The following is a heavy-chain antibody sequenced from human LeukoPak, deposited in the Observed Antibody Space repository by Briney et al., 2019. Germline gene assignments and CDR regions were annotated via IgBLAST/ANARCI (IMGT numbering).Heavy chain of an antibody. CDR1: GFTFSSYW. Sequence: GGSLRLSCAASGFTFSSYWMSWVRQAPGKGLEWVANIKQDGSEKYYVDSVRGRFTISRDNAKNSLFLQMNSLRAEDTAVYFCAISATARGGFDFWGQGTLVTVSS. CDR3: AISATARGGFDF. J-gene: IGHJ4*02. CDR2: IKQDGSEK. V-gene: IGHV3-7*01. D-gene: IGHD6-25*01.